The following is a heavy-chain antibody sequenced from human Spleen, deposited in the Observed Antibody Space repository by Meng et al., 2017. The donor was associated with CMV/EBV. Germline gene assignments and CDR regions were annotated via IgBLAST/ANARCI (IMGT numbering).Heavy chain of an antibody. V-gene: IGHV5-51*01. CDR3: ARVPIVGASFDY. CDR2: IYPGDSDT. J-gene: IGHJ4*02. Sequence: GESLKISCKSSGYSFNNYWIGWVRQMPGKGLEWMGLIYPGDSDTRYSPSFQGQVTISADKSISTAYLQWSSLKASDTAMYYCARVPIVGASFDYWGQGTLVTVSS. D-gene: IGHD1-26*01. CDR1: GYSFNNYW.